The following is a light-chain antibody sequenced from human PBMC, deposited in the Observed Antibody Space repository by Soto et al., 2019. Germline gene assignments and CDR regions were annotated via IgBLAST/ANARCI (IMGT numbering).Light chain of an antibody. Sequence: PGDRATLSCRASQSVNSNYLAWYQRKPGQAPRLLIYGASNRATDIPYRFSASGSGTDFTLTITRLEAEDFAVYYCQQYDSTPPTFGQGTKMEVK. CDR2: GAS. V-gene: IGKV3-20*01. CDR1: QSVNSNY. J-gene: IGKJ1*01. CDR3: QQYDSTPPT.